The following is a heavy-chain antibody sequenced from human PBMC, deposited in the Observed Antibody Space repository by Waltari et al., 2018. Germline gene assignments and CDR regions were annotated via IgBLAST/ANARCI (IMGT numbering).Heavy chain of an antibody. D-gene: IGHD2-15*01. V-gene: IGHV1-8*01. CDR1: GYTFTRYD. CDR3: ARVQYGQVVVVVAAHDGWLDP. Sequence: QVQLVQSGAEVKKPGASVKVSCKASGYTFTRYDIKWVRQATGQGLAWMGWMNTNSDKTGCAREVHGRGTGARTTSKCTANMRRSSRRSEDTDVYYWARVQYGQVVVVVAAHDGWLDPWGQGSRVTVAS. CDR2: MNTNSDKT. J-gene: IGHJ5*02.